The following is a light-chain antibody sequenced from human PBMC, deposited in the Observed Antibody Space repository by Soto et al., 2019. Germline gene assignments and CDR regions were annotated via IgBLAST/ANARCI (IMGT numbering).Light chain of an antibody. V-gene: IGLV1-40*01. CDR3: QAYVNGLSASDVV. Sequence: QSVLTQPPSVSGAPGQRVTISCTGSSSNIGAVFDVHWYQQLPGTAPKLLIYSNTNRPSGVPDRLSGSKSGTSASLAITGLQAEDEADYYCQAYVNGLSASDVVFGGGTKRTVL. J-gene: IGLJ2*01. CDR1: SSNIGAVFD. CDR2: SNT.